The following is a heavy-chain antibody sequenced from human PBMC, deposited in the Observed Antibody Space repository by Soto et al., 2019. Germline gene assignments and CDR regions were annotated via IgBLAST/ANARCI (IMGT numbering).Heavy chain of an antibody. CDR2: IHARGST. CDR1: GGSVSDNF. J-gene: IGHJ5*01. D-gene: IGHD2-21*02. Sequence: SETLSLTCTVFGGSVSDNFWSWVRQPAGKGPEYIGRIHARGSTNYNPSLKSRVTMSVDTSHNQFSLRLSSVTAADTAVYYCARGPYCGGDCFFASRGQEALVTVSS. CDR3: ARGPYCGGDCFFAS. V-gene: IGHV4-4*07.